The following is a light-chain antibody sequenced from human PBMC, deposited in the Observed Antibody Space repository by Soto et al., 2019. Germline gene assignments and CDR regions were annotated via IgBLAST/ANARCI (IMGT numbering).Light chain of an antibody. Sequence: QSVLTQPPSVSAAPGQTVTISCSGSSSNIGNNYVSWYQQLPGTAPKLLIYDNNKRPSGIPDRFSGSKSGTSATLGITGLQTGDEADYYCGTWYSSLSAGVFGGGIKLTVL. V-gene: IGLV1-51*01. CDR3: GTWYSSLSAGV. CDR2: DNN. CDR1: SSNIGNNY. J-gene: IGLJ2*01.